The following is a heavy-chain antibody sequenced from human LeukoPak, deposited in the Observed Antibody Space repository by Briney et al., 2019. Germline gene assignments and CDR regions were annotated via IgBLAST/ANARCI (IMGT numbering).Heavy chain of an antibody. CDR1: GFTFNNYA. J-gene: IGHJ4*02. CDR3: AKRGGYETMAAFDY. V-gene: IGHV3-23*01. D-gene: IGHD3-10*01. CDR2: TSPGGSDT. Sequence: GGSLRLSCAASGFTFNNYAMSWVRQAPGKGLEWVSATSPGGSDTYYADSLRGRFTISRDNSKKTLSLQMSSLRAEDSAVYYCAKRGGYETMAAFDYWGQGTLVTVSS.